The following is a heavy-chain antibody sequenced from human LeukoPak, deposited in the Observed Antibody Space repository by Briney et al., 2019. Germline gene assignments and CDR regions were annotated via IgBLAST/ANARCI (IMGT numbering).Heavy chain of an antibody. Sequence: SETLSLTCTVSGGFISSYSWNWIRQPPGKGLEWIGYHYYSGSTHYNPSLKSRVTMSLDTSKNQFSLKLSSVTAADTAVYSCARTPSGYSYGYYPPFDYWGQGTLVTVSS. J-gene: IGHJ4*02. V-gene: IGHV4-59*01. CDR2: HYYSGST. CDR1: GGFISSYS. D-gene: IGHD5-18*01. CDR3: ARTPSGYSYGYYPPFDY.